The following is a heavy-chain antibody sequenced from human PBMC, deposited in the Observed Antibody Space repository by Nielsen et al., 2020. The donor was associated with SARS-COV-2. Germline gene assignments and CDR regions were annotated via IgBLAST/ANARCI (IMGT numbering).Heavy chain of an antibody. Sequence: SETLSLTCTVSGGSVSSGSYYWSWIRQPPGKGLEWIGYIYYSGSTNYNPSLKSRVTISVDTSKNQFSLKLSSVTAADTAVYYCARVGVEMATMYYFDYWGQGTLVTVSS. CDR1: GGSVSSGSYY. D-gene: IGHD5-24*01. J-gene: IGHJ4*02. CDR3: ARVGVEMATMYYFDY. CDR2: IYYSGST. V-gene: IGHV4-61*01.